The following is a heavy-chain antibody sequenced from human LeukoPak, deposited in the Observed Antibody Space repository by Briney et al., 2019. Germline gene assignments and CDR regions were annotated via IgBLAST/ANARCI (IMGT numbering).Heavy chain of an antibody. CDR3: ASRGGGVPQYHYAMDV. D-gene: IGHD3-10*01. J-gene: IGHJ6*02. Sequence: GESLKISCWGSGYSFTSYWIGWVRQMPGKDLEWMGIIYPGDSDTRYSPSFQGQVTISADKSISTAYLQWSSLKSSDTAMYYCASRGGGVPQYHYAMDVGGQGTTVTV. V-gene: IGHV5-51*01. CDR1: GYSFTSYW. CDR2: IYPGDSDT.